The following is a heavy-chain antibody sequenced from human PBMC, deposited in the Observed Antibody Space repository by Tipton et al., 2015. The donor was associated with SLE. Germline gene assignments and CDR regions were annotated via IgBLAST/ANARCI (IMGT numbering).Heavy chain of an antibody. CDR1: GFTFSRYS. CDR2: ISYDGSNK. Sequence: RSLRLSCAASGFTFSRYSMNWVRQAPGKGLEWVAVISYDGSNKYYADSVKGRFTISRDNSKNTLYLQMNSLRAEDTAVYYCAKDRVSSDWYDDAFDIWGQGTMVTVSS. V-gene: IGHV3-30*18. CDR3: AKDRVSSDWYDDAFDI. D-gene: IGHD6-19*01. J-gene: IGHJ3*02.